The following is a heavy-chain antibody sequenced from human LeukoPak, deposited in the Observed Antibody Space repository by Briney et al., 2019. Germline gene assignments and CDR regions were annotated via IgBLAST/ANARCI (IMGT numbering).Heavy chain of an antibody. Sequence: GESLKISCKGSGYTFSNYWIAWVRQMPGKGLEWMGIIYPGDSDTRYSPSFQGQVTISVDKSISTAYLQWSSLKASDTAMYYCTRGRFGELPYWGQGTLVTVSS. CDR3: TRGRFGELPY. V-gene: IGHV5-51*01. CDR1: GYTFSNYW. D-gene: IGHD3-10*01. CDR2: IYPGDSDT. J-gene: IGHJ4*02.